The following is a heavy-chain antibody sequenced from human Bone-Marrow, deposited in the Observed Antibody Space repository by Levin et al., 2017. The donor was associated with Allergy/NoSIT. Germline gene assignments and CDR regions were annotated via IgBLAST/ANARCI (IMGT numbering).Heavy chain of an antibody. D-gene: IGHD3-22*01. CDR3: ARDPARGYYDSSGYSGDH. Sequence: GGSLRLSCAACGFTFRHYTMNWVRQAPGKGLEWVSCITSSGDSTYYADSVKGRFTISRDNAKNSLYLQLNRLRDEDTAMYYCARDPARGYYDSSGYSGDHWGQGTLVTVSS. V-gene: IGHV3-48*02. CDR2: ITSSGDST. J-gene: IGHJ4*02. CDR1: GFTFRHYT.